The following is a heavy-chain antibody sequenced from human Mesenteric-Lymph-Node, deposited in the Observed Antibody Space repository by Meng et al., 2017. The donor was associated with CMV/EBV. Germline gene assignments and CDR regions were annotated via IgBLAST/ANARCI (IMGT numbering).Heavy chain of an antibody. V-gene: IGHV3-21*05. CDR2: ISSGSSSK. J-gene: IGHJ6*02. Sequence: GESLKISCATSGFTFSSYSMNWVRQAPGKGLDWVSYISSGSSSKHYADSVKGRFTISRGNAKNSLYLQMDSLRTEDTAVYYCAREGSFRMDVWGQGTTVTVSS. CDR3: AREGSFRMDV. D-gene: IGHD2-21*01. CDR1: GFTFSSYS.